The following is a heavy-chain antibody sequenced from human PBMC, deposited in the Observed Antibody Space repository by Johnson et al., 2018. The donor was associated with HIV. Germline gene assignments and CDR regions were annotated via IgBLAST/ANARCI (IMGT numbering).Heavy chain of an antibody. V-gene: IGHV3-30*04. CDR1: GFTFSSYA. D-gene: IGHD3-22*01. Sequence: QVQLVESGGGVVQPGRSLRLSCAASGFTFSSYAMHWVRQAPGKGLEWVAVIWYDGSNKYYADSVKGRFTISRDNSKNTLYLQMSSLRAEDTAVYYCAKDRALTYYYDSSGSDAFDIWGQGTMVTVSS. CDR3: AKDRALTYYYDSSGSDAFDI. CDR2: IWYDGSNK. J-gene: IGHJ3*02.